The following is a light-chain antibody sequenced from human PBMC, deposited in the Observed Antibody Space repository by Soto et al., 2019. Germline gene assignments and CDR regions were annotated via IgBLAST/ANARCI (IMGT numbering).Light chain of an antibody. CDR2: AAS. CDR3: QQRSNWPIT. Sequence: DIQMTQSPSSVSASVGDRVTITCRASQVISSWLVWYQQKPGKAPKLLIYAASTLQSGVPSRFSGSGSGTDLTLTISSLEPEDCAVYYGQQRSNWPITFGQGTRLEIK. CDR1: QVISSW. J-gene: IGKJ5*01. V-gene: IGKV1-12*01.